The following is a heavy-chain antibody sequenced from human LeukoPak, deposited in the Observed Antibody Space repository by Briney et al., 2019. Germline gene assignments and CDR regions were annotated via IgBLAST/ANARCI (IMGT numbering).Heavy chain of an antibody. Sequence: PSGTLSLTCTVSGDSINSLDLWSWVRQPPGKGLEWIGYIYHSGSTYYNPSLKSRVTISVDRSKNQFSLKLSSVTAADTAVYYCARGGDGYNSSDYWGQGTLVTVSS. CDR2: IYHSGST. CDR3: ARGGDGYNSSDY. V-gene: IGHV4-4*02. CDR1: GDSINSLDL. D-gene: IGHD5-24*01. J-gene: IGHJ4*02.